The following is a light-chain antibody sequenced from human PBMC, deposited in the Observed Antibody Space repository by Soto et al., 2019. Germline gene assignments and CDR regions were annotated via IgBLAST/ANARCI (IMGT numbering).Light chain of an antibody. CDR3: HQYNSWPPGT. CDR2: GAS. CDR1: QNIANDY. Sequence: EVALTQSPGTLSLSPGARAPLSCRASQNIANDYLTWYQQKPGQARRVLIYGASTRATGIPARFSGSGSGTEFTPPISSLQSEDFAPYYCHQYNSWPPGTFGQGTKVDIK. V-gene: IGKV3-15*01. J-gene: IGKJ2*01.